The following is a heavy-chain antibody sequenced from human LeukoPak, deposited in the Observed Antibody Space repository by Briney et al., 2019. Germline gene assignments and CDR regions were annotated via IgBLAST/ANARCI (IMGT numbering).Heavy chain of an antibody. CDR3: AKQSAAFTLDGLGSSQTYYYYYYMDV. J-gene: IGHJ6*03. D-gene: IGHD3-10*01. CDR2: IYYSGST. Sequence: SETLSLTGTVSGGSISSSSYYWSWIPQPPGKGLEWIGYIYYSGSTNYNPSLKSRVTISVDTSKNQFSLKLSSVTAADTAVYYCAKQSAAFTLDGLGSSQTYYYYYYMDVWGKGTTVTISS. V-gene: IGHV4-61*01. CDR1: GGSISSSSYY.